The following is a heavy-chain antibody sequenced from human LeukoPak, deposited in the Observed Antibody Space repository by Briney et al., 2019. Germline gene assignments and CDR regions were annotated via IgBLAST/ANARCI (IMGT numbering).Heavy chain of an antibody. CDR1: GFTFSSYS. V-gene: IGHV3-48*01. Sequence: PGGSLRLSCVTSGFTFSSYSMNWVRQTPGKGREWVSYIGPASSSTISYADSVRGRFTISRDNAKNSLYLQMNSLRAEDTAVYYCARDHNWNYDYWGQGTLVTVSS. CDR2: IGPASSSTI. J-gene: IGHJ4*02. D-gene: IGHD1-7*01. CDR3: ARDHNWNYDY.